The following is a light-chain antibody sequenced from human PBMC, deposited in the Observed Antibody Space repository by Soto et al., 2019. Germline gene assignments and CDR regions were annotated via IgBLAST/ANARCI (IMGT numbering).Light chain of an antibody. Sequence: QLVLTQSPSASASLGASVKLTCTLSSGHSSYAIAWHQQQPEKSPRYLMKLSSDGSHSKGDGIPDRFSGSSSGAERYLTISSLQSEDAADYYCQTWDTGARVVFGGGTKLTVL. CDR1: SGHSSYA. J-gene: IGLJ2*01. CDR3: QTWDTGARVV. V-gene: IGLV4-69*01. CDR2: LSSDGSH.